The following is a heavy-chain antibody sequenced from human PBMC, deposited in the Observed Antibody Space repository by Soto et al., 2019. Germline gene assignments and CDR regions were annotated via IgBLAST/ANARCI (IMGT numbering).Heavy chain of an antibody. CDR2: IWYDGSNK. CDR1: GFTFSSYG. J-gene: IGHJ6*02. D-gene: IGHD1-7*01. CDR3: ARGLELRHYYYGMDV. Sequence: QVQLVESGGGVVQPGRSLRLSCAASGFTFSSYGMHWVRQAPGKGLEWVAVIWYDGSNKYYADSVKGRFTISRDNSKNTLYLQMNSLRAEDTAVYYCARGLELRHYYYGMDVWGQGTTVTVAS. V-gene: IGHV3-33*01.